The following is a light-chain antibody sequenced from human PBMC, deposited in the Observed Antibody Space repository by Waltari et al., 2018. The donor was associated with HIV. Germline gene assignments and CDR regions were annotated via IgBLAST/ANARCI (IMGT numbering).Light chain of an antibody. CDR2: EVN. Sequence: QSALTQAASVSASLGQSINISCTATTREIDMYKLVSWYQHHPGKAPKLILYEVNKRPSGVSNRFSGSRSGNTTSLTITGRLADDEADYYCCSCSVTNSLWVFGGGTKVTVV. CDR1: TREIDMYKL. V-gene: IGLV2-23*02. CDR3: CSCSVTNSLWV. J-gene: IGLJ3*02.